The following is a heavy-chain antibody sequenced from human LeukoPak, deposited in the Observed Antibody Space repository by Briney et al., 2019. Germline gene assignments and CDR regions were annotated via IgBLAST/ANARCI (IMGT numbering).Heavy chain of an antibody. J-gene: IGHJ4*02. CDR3: VRLGDDYGDYGFFDF. D-gene: IGHD4-17*01. V-gene: IGHV3-53*01. Sequence: GGSLRLSCAASGFTVSANSMNWVRQAPGKGLEWVSVLYSGGATYYADAVKGRFTISRDNSKNTLYLQMNSLRADDTAVYYCVRLGDDYGDYGFFDFWGQGTLVTVSS. CDR1: GFTVSANS. CDR2: LYSGGAT.